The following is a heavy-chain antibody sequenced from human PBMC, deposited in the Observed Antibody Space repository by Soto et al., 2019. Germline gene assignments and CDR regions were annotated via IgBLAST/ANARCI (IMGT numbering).Heavy chain of an antibody. Sequence: VQLVESGGGLVKPGGSLRLSCAASGFSFSNAWMNWVRQAPGKGLEWVGRVKSKADGETSDYDVSVKDRFTISRDDSKNTLYLQKSSLRIADTGVCFCDSGEWSHDYYHAMGVWGKGTKVTVCS. V-gene: IGHV3-15*07. D-gene: IGHD3-3*01. J-gene: IGHJ6*04. CDR3: DSGEWSHDYYHAMGV. CDR1: GFSFSNAW. CDR2: VKSKADGETS.